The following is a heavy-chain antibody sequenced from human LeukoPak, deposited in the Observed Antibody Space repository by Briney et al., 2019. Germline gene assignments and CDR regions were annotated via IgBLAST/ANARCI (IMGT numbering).Heavy chain of an antibody. CDR2: INHSGST. D-gene: IGHD4-17*01. CDR3: ARVSGDYRPPYDY. Sequence: SETLSLTCAVYGGSFSGYCWSWIRQPPGKGLEWIGEINHSGSTNYNPSLKSRVTISVDTSKNQFSLKLSSVTAADTAVYYCARVSGDYRPPYDYWGQGTLVTVSS. J-gene: IGHJ4*02. V-gene: IGHV4-34*01. CDR1: GGSFSGYC.